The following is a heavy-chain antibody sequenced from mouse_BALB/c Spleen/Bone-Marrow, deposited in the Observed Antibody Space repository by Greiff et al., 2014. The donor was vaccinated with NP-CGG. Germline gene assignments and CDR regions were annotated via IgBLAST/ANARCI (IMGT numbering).Heavy chain of an antibody. J-gene: IGHJ2*01. CDR1: GYAFSVYW. V-gene: IGHV1-80*01. CDR3: ARGVISVDY. Sequence: VQLQESGAELVRPGSSVKISCKASGYAFSVYWMNWVKQRPGQGLEWIGQIYPGDGDTNHNGKFKGRATLTADKSSNTAYMQLSSLTSEDSAVYFCARGVISVDYWGQGTTLTVSS. CDR2: IYPGDGDT.